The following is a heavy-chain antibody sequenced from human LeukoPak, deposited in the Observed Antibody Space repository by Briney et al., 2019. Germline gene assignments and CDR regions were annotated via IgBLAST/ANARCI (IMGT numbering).Heavy chain of an antibody. V-gene: IGHV3-33*01. CDR1: GFTFSSYG. CDR2: IWSDSSHK. D-gene: IGHD6-13*01. Sequence: GGSLRLSCGASGFTFSSYGMHWIRQAPGKGLEWVAVIWSDSSHKYYVDSMKGRCTISRDNSKNMVYLQMNSLRVEDTAVYYCASAAGAFDMWGQGTLVTVSS. J-gene: IGHJ3*02. CDR3: ASAAGAFDM.